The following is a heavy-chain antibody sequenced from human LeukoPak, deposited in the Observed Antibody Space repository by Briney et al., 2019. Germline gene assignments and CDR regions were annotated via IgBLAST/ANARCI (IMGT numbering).Heavy chain of an antibody. V-gene: IGHV3-23*01. D-gene: IGHD5-18*01. Sequence: GGSLRLSCAASGFTFSSYAMSWVHQAPGKGLEWVSAISGSGDITYYPDSLKGRFTISRDNSKNTVYLQMDSLRADDSAVYYCAKNAGYSYGLYYFDYWGQGTLVTVSS. CDR2: ISGSGDIT. CDR1: GFTFSSYA. CDR3: AKNAGYSYGLYYFDY. J-gene: IGHJ4*02.